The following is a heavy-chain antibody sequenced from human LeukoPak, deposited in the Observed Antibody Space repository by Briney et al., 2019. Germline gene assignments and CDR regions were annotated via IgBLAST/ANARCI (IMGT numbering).Heavy chain of an antibody. D-gene: IGHD3-22*01. CDR1: GFTFSGYA. V-gene: IGHV3-23*01. CDR2: ITGSGGGT. J-gene: IGHJ4*02. CDR3: ASARYDSNTLPY. Sequence: GGSLRLSCSASGFTFSGYAMSWVRQAPGKGLEWVSSITGSGGGTYYADSVRGRFTVSKDNSKSTLFLQMNGLRAEDTAVYYCASARYDSNTLPYWGQGTLVTVSS.